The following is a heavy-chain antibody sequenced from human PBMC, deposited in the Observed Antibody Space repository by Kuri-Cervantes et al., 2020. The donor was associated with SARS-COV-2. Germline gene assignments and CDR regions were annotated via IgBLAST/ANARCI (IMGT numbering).Heavy chain of an antibody. D-gene: IGHD3-3*01. CDR2: IRYDGSNK. Sequence: GESLKISCAASGFTFSSYGMHWVRQAPGKGLEWVAFIRYDGSNKYYADSVKGRFTISGDNSKNTLYLQMNSLRAEDTAVYYCAKVETASLDYWGQGTLVTVSS. J-gene: IGHJ4*02. V-gene: IGHV3-30*02. CDR3: AKVETASLDY. CDR1: GFTFSSYG.